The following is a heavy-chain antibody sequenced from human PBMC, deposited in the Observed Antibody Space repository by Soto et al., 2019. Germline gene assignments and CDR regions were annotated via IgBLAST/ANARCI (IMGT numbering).Heavy chain of an antibody. Sequence: QVQLVQSGAEVKKPGASVKVSCKASGYTFTSYYMHWVRQAPGQGLEWMGIINPSGGSTSYAQKFQGRVTMTRDTSTSTVYMELSSLRSEDTAVYYCARAFVAAAGNSVAGAFDIWGQGTMVTVSS. J-gene: IGHJ3*02. D-gene: IGHD6-13*01. CDR2: INPSGGST. CDR1: GYTFTSYY. CDR3: ARAFVAAAGNSVAGAFDI. V-gene: IGHV1-46*01.